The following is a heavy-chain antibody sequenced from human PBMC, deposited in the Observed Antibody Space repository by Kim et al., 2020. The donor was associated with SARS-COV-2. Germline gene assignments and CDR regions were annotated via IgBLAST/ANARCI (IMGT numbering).Heavy chain of an antibody. V-gene: IGHV7-4-1*02. CDR1: GYTFTSYV. CDR3: ARDYSNAFNYYYYMDV. CDR2: INTNTGNP. J-gene: IGHJ6*03. D-gene: IGHD4-4*01. Sequence: ASVKVSCKASGYTFTSYVMNWVRQAPGQGLEWMGWINTNTGNPTYAQGFTGRFVFSLDTSVSTAYLQISSLKPEDTAVYYCARDYSNAFNYYYYMDVWGKGTTVTVSS.